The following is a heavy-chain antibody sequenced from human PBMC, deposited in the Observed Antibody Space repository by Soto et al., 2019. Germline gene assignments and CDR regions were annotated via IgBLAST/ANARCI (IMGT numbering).Heavy chain of an antibody. CDR1: GGTFSSYA. J-gene: IGHJ5*02. CDR3: ASNHLTYYYDSSGPNWFDP. D-gene: IGHD3-22*01. V-gene: IGHV1-69*13. Sequence: SVKVSCKASGGTFSSYAISWVRQAPGQGLEWMGGIIPIFGTANYAQKFQGRVTITADESTSTAYMELSSLRSEDTAVYYCASNHLTYYYDSSGPNWFDPWGQGTLVTVSS. CDR2: IIPIFGTA.